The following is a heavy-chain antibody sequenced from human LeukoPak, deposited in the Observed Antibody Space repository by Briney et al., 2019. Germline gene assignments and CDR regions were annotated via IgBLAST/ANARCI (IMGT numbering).Heavy chain of an antibody. V-gene: IGHV4-39*07. Sequence: PSETLSLTCSVSGGSIGSSSYYWGWIRQPPGKGLECIGTIYYSGSTYYDPSLKSRVTISVDTSKNQFSLKLSSVTAADTAVYYCARDRWGGLRDDQFDPWGQGTLVTVSS. D-gene: IGHD5-12*01. CDR3: ARDRWGGLRDDQFDP. CDR2: IYYSGST. J-gene: IGHJ5*02. CDR1: GGSIGSSSYY.